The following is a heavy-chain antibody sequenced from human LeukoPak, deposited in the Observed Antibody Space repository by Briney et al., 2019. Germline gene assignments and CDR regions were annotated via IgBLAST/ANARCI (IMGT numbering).Heavy chain of an antibody. V-gene: IGHV3-23*01. CDR3: AKVGRGRESYHYYMDV. CDR1: GFTFSTYA. D-gene: IGHD3-16*01. Sequence: PGGSLRLSYAASGFTFSTYAMSWVRQAPGKGLEWVSAISGSGGTYYADSVKGRFTVSTDNSKNTLYLQMNSLRAEDTAVYYCAKVGRGRESYHYYMDVWGKGTTVTVSS. CDR2: ISGSGGT. J-gene: IGHJ6*03.